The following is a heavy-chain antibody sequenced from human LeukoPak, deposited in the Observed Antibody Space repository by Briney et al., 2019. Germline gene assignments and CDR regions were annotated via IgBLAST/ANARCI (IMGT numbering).Heavy chain of an antibody. D-gene: IGHD2-2*01. J-gene: IGHJ5*02. CDR1: GYILTSYY. CDR3: TRGDLLVPATSPTIYNWFDP. CDR2: INPGGGST. Sequence: GASVKVSCKASGYILTSYYMHWVRQAPGQGLEWMGIINPGGGSTSYAQKFQGRVTMTRDTSTSTVFMEMSSLRSEDTAVYYCTRGDLLVPATSPTIYNWFDPWGQGTLVTVSS. V-gene: IGHV1-46*01.